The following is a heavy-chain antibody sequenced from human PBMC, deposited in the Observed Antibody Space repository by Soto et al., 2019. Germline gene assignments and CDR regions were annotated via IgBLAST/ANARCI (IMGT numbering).Heavy chain of an antibody. CDR1: GFTFSSYW. CDR3: ARERLHSSGGGWFDP. CDR2: IKQDGSEK. D-gene: IGHD6-19*01. J-gene: IGHJ5*02. V-gene: IGHV3-7*01. Sequence: GGSLRLSCAVSGFTFSSYWMSWVRQAPGKGLEWVANIKQDGSEKYYVDSVKGRFTISRDNAKNSLYLQMNSLRAEDTAVYYCARERLHSSGGGWFDPWGQGTLVTVSS.